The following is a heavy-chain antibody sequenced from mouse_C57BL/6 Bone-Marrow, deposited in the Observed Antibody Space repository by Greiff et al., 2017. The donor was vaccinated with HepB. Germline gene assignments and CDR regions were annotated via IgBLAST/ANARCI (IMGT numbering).Heavy chain of an antibody. V-gene: IGHV14-4*01. J-gene: IGHJ2*01. D-gene: IGHD2-3*01. CDR1: GFNIKDDY. Sequence: EVQLQQPGAELVRPGASVKLSCTASGFNIKDDYMHWVKQRPEQGLEWIGWIYPENGDTEYASKFQGKATITADTSSNTAYLQLSSLTSEDTAVYYCTTSRWLLLFDYWGQGTTLTVSS. CDR2: IYPENGDT. CDR3: TTSRWLLLFDY.